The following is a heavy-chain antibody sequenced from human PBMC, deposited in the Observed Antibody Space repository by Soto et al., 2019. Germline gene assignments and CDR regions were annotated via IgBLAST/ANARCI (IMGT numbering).Heavy chain of an antibody. CDR2: INAGNGNT. J-gene: IGHJ6*02. Sequence: ASVEVSCKESGDTFTRYAMHWVRQAPGQRLEWMGWINAGNGNTKYSQKFQGRVTITTDTSISTASMELTRLTSDDTAIYYCARGDSTDCSNGVCSFFYNHDMDVWGQGTTVTVSS. V-gene: IGHV1-3*01. CDR1: GDTFTRYA. CDR3: ARGDSTDCSNGVCSFFYNHDMDV. D-gene: IGHD2-8*01.